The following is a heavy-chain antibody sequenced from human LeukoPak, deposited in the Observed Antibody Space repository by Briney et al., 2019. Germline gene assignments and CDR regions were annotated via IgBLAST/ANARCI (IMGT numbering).Heavy chain of an antibody. V-gene: IGHV4-39*07. CDR2: MYYSGST. CDR1: GGSISSYY. D-gene: IGHD6-19*01. J-gene: IGHJ4*02. CDR3: ARAGGSGLIDY. Sequence: SETLSLTCTVSGGSISSYYWGWIRQPPGKGLEWIGSMYYSGSTYYNPSLKSRVTISINTSMNQFSLKLSSVTAADTAVYYCARAGGSGLIDYWGQGTLVTVSS.